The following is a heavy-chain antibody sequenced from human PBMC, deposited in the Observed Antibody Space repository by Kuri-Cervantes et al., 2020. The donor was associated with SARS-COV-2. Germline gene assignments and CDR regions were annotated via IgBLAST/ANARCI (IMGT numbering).Heavy chain of an antibody. Sequence: GGSLRLSCAASGFNFDDHGMSWVRQAPGKGLEWVSGISRNGGITGYADSVKGRFTISRDNAKNSLYLQMNSLRVEDTALYYCATTDYDSSGSTFDIWGQGTMVTVSS. CDR1: GFNFDDHG. J-gene: IGHJ3*02. CDR3: ATTDYDSSGSTFDI. CDR2: ISRNGGIT. D-gene: IGHD3-22*01. V-gene: IGHV3-20*04.